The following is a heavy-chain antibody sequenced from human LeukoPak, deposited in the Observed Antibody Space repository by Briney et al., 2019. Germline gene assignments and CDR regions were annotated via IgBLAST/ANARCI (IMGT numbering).Heavy chain of an antibody. V-gene: IGHV3-23*01. Sequence: PGGSLTLSCAASGFTFSSYAMSWVRQAPGKGLEWVSAISGSGGSTYYADSVKGRFTISRDNSKNTLYLQMNSLRAEDTAVYYCAKDRGSYSSSPTGYWGQGTLVTVSS. D-gene: IGHD6-13*01. CDR2: ISGSGGST. J-gene: IGHJ4*02. CDR1: GFTFSSYA. CDR3: AKDRGSYSSSPTGY.